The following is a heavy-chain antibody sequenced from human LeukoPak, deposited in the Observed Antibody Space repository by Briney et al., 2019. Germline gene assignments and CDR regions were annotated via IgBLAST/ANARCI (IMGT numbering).Heavy chain of an antibody. J-gene: IGHJ4*02. V-gene: IGHV4-4*07. CDR3: ARDTYYYDSSGYWADY. CDR2: IYTSGST. CDR1: GGSFSSYY. Sequence: SETLSLTCAVYGGSFSSYYWSWMRQPAGKGLEWIGRIYTSGSTNYNPSLKSRVTMSVDTSKNQFSLKLSSVTAADTAVYYCARDTYYYDSSGYWADYWGQGTLVTVSS. D-gene: IGHD3-22*01.